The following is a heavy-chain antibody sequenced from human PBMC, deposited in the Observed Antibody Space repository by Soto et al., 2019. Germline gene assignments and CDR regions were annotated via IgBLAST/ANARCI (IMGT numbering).Heavy chain of an antibody. J-gene: IGHJ6*02. CDR3: ARGAGSSRWDNMDV. CDR1: GGSISSFY. CDR2: IYWSGGT. D-gene: IGHD6-13*01. Sequence: ETLSLACSVSGGSISSFYWSWIRQPPGKGLEWIGYIYWSGGTNYNPSLKSRVTISVDTSKNQFSLKLSSVTAADTDVYYCARGAGSSRWDNMDVWGQGTKVTVSS. V-gene: IGHV4-59*01.